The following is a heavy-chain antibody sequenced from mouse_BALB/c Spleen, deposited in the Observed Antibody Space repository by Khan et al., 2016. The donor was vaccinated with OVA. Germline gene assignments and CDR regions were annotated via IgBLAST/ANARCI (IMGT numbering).Heavy chain of an antibody. D-gene: IGHD3-2*02. CDR1: GFSLTSYG. Sequence: QMQLEQSGPGLVAPSQSLSITCTVSGFSLTSYGVSWVRQPPGKGLEWLGVIWGDGSTNYHSALKARLNFNKDNSKSQVYLKLNSLQTDDTATYYCGKAFVFRSFDCWGAGTTVTVSS. V-gene: IGHV2-3*01. CDR3: GKAFVFRSFDC. J-gene: IGHJ1*01. CDR2: IWGDGST.